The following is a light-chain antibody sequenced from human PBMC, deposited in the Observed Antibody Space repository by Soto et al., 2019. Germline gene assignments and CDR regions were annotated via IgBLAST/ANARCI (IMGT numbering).Light chain of an antibody. J-gene: IGKJ1*01. CDR1: QSVTTY. CDR2: DAS. Sequence: EIVLTQSPATLSLSPGERATLSCRASQSVTTYLAWYQQKPGQAPRLLIYDASNRATGVPARFSGSGSGTDFTLTTSDVQPEDFAVYYCHQRQSWPRTFGQGTKVDIK. CDR3: HQRQSWPRT. V-gene: IGKV3-11*01.